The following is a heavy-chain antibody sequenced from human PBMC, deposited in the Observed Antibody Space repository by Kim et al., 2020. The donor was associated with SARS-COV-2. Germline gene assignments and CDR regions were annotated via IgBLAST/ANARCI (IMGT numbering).Heavy chain of an antibody. D-gene: IGHD3-10*01. J-gene: IGHJ4*02. Sequence: SVKVSCKASGGIFNNSPFSWVRQAPGQGLEWMGRIIPIPNIVNYAQNFQGRVTITADTSTGTAYMELSSLRSEDTAVYYCARGSGSLDYWGQGTLVTVSS. CDR1: GGIFNNSP. CDR2: IIPIPNIV. V-gene: IGHV1-69*04. CDR3: ARGSGSLDY.